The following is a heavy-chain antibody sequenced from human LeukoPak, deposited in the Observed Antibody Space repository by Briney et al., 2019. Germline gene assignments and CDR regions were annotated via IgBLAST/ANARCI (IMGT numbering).Heavy chain of an antibody. CDR2: ISAGGGSS. CDR1: GFTFHSFA. CDR3: AKNRVVFNLNYAYYFDY. D-gene: IGHD1-7*01. J-gene: IGHJ4*02. V-gene: IGHV3-23*01. Sequence: GGSLRLSCAASGFTFHSFAMSWVRQAPGKGLEWVSPISAGGGSSYYVDSVKGRFTISRDNSKNMLYLQMNSLRTEDTAVYYCAKNRVVFNLNYAYYFDYWGQGTLVTVSS.